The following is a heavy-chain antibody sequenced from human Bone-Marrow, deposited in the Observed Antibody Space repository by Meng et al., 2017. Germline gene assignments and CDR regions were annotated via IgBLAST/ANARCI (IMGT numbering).Heavy chain of an antibody. CDR3: VKDFKIGDNYELDLVGSAFDF. Sequence: GGSLRLSCTASGFTFDDYAMHWVRQAPGKGLGWVSGISKNGGSLGYGASVKGRFVISRDNGRYSMDLQMNSLRPEDTALYFCVKDFKIGDNYELDLVGSAFDFWGRGTMVTVSS. D-gene: IGHD5-24*01. V-gene: IGHV3-9*01. J-gene: IGHJ3*01. CDR1: GFTFDDYA. CDR2: ISKNGGSL.